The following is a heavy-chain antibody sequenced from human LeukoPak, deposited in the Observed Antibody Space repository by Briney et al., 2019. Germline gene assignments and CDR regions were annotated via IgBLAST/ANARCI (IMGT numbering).Heavy chain of an antibody. CDR1: GYTFTSYG. V-gene: IGHV1-18*01. CDR2: ISAYNGNT. Sequence: GASVKVSCKASGYTFTSYGISWVRQAPGQGLEWMGWISAYNGNTNYAQKLQGRVTMTTDTSTSTAYMELRGLRSDDTAVYYCAREWAVAGRYYFDYWGQGTLVTVSS. CDR3: AREWAVAGRYYFDY. D-gene: IGHD6-19*01. J-gene: IGHJ4*02.